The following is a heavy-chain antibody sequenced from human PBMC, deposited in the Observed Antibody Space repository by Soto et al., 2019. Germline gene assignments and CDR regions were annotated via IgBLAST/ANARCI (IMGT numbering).Heavy chain of an antibody. CDR3: ARDHRGYYDSSGYSDY. Sequence: GASVKVSCKASGGTFSSYAISWVRQAPGQGLEWMGGIIPIFGTANYAQKFQGRVTITADESTSTAYMELSSLRSEDTAVYYCARDHRGYYDSSGYSDYWGQGTLVTVSS. J-gene: IGHJ4*02. V-gene: IGHV1-69*13. CDR1: GGTFSSYA. D-gene: IGHD3-22*01. CDR2: IIPIFGTA.